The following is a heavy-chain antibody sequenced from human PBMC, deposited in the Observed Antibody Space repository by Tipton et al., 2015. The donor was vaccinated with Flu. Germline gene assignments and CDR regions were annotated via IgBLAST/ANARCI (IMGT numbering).Heavy chain of an antibody. CDR2: INPNSGGT. CDR1: GYTFTNYN. Sequence: QLVQSGAEVKKPGASVRISCTASGYTFTNYNMHWVRQAPGQGLEWMGWINPNSGGTNSAQTFQGRVTMTRDTSINTAYMEMTSLTSDDTAVYYCATVKPTGYLGTAAGWFDTWGQGTLFSVSS. J-gene: IGHJ5*02. V-gene: IGHV1-2*02. CDR3: ATVKPTGYLGTAAGWFDT. D-gene: IGHD6-13*01.